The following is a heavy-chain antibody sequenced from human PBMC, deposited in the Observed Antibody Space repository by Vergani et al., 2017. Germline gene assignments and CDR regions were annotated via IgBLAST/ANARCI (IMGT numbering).Heavy chain of an antibody. Sequence: QVQLVQSGAEVKKPGSSVKVSCKASGGTFSRYAISWVRQATGQGLEWMGRIIPGFGTANYAQKFQGRVTITADESTSTAYMELSSLRSEDTAVYYCAGDLDDYDSSGSGYFQHWGQGTLVTVSS. CDR1: GGTFSRYA. V-gene: IGHV1-69*18. J-gene: IGHJ1*01. CDR3: AGDLDDYDSSGSGYFQH. D-gene: IGHD3-22*01. CDR2: IIPGFGTA.